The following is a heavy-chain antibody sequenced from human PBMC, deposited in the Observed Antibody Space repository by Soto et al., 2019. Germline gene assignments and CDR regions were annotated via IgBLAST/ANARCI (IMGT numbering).Heavy chain of an antibody. CDR1: GFSLNTRDLG. CDR2: IYWDDYK. D-gene: IGHD3-10*01. J-gene: IGHJ4*02. Sequence: QITLKESGPPLVKPTQPLTLTCTFSGFSLNTRDLGVGWIRQPPGKALEWLALIYWDDYKHYSPSLKSRLTITKDTSKNQVVLTVTDMDPVDTATYYCAHKGRGYFDYWGQGTLVTVSS. CDR3: AHKGRGYFDY. V-gene: IGHV2-5*02.